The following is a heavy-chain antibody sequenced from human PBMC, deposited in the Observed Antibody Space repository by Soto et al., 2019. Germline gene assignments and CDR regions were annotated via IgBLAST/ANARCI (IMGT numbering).Heavy chain of an antibody. V-gene: IGHV3-74*01. J-gene: IGHJ4*02. CDR2: INSDGSST. CDR3: ARVYCSGGSCYHIDY. Sequence: GGSLRLSCAASGFTFSSHWMHWVRQAPGKGLVWVSRINSDGSSTSYADSVKGRFTISRDNAKNTLYLQMNSLRAEDTAVYYCARVYCSGGSCYHIDYWGQGTLVTVSS. D-gene: IGHD2-15*01. CDR1: GFTFSSHW.